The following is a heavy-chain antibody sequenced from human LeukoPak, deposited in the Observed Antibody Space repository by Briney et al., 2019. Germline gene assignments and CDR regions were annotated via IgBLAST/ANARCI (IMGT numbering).Heavy chain of an antibody. J-gene: IGHJ4*02. CDR3: AKFEDSSPGDY. CDR2: ISYDGSNK. D-gene: IGHD6-13*01. V-gene: IGHV3-30-3*02. CDR1: GFTFSSYG. Sequence: GGSLRLSCAASGFTFSSYGMHWVRQAPGKGLEWVAVISYDGSNKYYADSVKGRFTISRDNSKNTLYLQMNSLRAEDTAVYYCAKFEDSSPGDYWGQGTLVTVSS.